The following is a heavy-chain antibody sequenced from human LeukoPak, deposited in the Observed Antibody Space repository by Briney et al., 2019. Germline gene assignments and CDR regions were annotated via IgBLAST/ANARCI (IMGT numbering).Heavy chain of an antibody. D-gene: IGHD6-19*01. V-gene: IGHV3-30*18. J-gene: IGHJ4*02. CDR1: GFTFSSYG. CDR2: ISYDGSNK. CDR3: AKPTPSPASIAVAEFNFDY. Sequence: GRSLRLSCAASGFTFSSYGMPWVRQAPGKGLEWVAVISYDGSNKYYADSVKGRFTISRDNSRNTLYLQMNSLRAEDTAVYYCAKPTPSPASIAVAEFNFDYWGQGTLVTVSS.